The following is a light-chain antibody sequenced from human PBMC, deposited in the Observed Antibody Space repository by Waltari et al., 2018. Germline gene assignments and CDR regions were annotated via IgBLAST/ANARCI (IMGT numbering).Light chain of an antibody. V-gene: IGLV2-14*01. CDR2: EVS. CDR3: SSHTSTVPHV. CDR1: SNDVGGYGY. Sequence: QSALTQPASVSGSPGQSNTISCPGTSNDVGGYGYVSWYQQYPGRAPKLIIYEVSYRPSGISTRFSGSKSGNTASLTISGLQADDEADYYCSSHTSTVPHVFGTGTRVTV. J-gene: IGLJ1*01.